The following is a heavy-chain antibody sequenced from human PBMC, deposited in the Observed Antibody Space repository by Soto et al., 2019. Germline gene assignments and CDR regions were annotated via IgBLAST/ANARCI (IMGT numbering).Heavy chain of an antibody. V-gene: IGHV1-69*13. CDR1: GGTFSSYA. D-gene: IGHD6-19*01. CDR2: IIPIFGTA. J-gene: IGHJ6*02. Sequence: SVKVSCKASGGTFSSYAISLVRQAPGQGLEWMGGIIPIFGTANYAQKFQGRVTITADESTSTAYMELSSLRSEDTAVYYCAREKAVAGRNYGYYGMEVWGQGTTVTVSS. CDR3: AREKAVAGRNYGYYGMEV.